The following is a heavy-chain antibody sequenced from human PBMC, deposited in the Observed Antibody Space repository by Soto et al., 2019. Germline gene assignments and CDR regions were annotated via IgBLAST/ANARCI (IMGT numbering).Heavy chain of an antibody. Sequence: PCGTLRLSCAVSGRTFSSYEMNWGRQTRGKGLGWVYYIGSGGGTPYFASSVMSRFITSKDNAKISLYLQMNSLRGEDTALYYCASEYGSGFPVYWGQGTLVTVSS. V-gene: IGHV3-48*03. CDR3: ASEYGSGFPVY. CDR2: IGSGGGTP. J-gene: IGHJ4*02. CDR1: GRTFSSYE. D-gene: IGHD3-10*01.